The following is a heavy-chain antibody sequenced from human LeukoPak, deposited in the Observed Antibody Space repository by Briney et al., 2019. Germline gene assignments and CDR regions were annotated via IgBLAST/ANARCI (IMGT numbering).Heavy chain of an antibody. CDR1: GGSISSYY. V-gene: IGHV4-59*08. J-gene: IGHJ3*02. CDR3: ARGLLDIVVVVAATLLDAFDI. Sequence: PSETLSLTCTVSGGSISSYYWSWIRQPPGKGLEWIGYIYYSGSTNYNPSLKSRVTISVDTSKNQFSLKLCSVTAADTAVYYCARGLLDIVVVVAATLLDAFDIWGQGTMVTVSS. CDR2: IYYSGST. D-gene: IGHD2-15*01.